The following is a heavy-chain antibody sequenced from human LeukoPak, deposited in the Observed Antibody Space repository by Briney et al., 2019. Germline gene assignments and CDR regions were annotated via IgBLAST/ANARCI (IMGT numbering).Heavy chain of an antibody. V-gene: IGHV4-34*01. Sequence: PSETLSLTCAVYGGSFSGYYWSWIRQPPGKGLEWIGEINHSGSTNYNPSLKSRVTISVDTSKNQFSLKLSSVTAADTAVYYCARDLNYGSGSYYDYWGQGTLVTVSS. CDR1: GGSFSGYY. CDR2: INHSGST. D-gene: IGHD3-10*01. CDR3: ARDLNYGSGSYYDY. J-gene: IGHJ4*02.